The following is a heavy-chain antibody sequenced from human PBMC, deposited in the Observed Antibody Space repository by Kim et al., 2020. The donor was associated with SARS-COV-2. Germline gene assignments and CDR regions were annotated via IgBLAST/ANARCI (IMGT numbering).Heavy chain of an antibody. J-gene: IGHJ4*02. CDR2: INPSGGGT. CDR3: ARGPPGLWLPFDY. D-gene: IGHD5-18*01. CDR1: GYTLTTYY. Sequence: ASVKVSCKATGYTLTTYYMHWVRQAPGQGLEWMGIINPSGGGTSYAQKFQGRVTMTRDTSTSTVYVELNSLRSEDTAVYYCARGPPGLWLPFDYWGQGTLVTVSS. V-gene: IGHV1-46*01.